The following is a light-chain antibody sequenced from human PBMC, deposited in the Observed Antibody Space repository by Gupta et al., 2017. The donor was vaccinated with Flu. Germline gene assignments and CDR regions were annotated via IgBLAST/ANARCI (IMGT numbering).Light chain of an antibody. CDR1: QSVGRTF. V-gene: IGKV3-20*01. CDR2: GTS. CDR3: QLHVSSPPSLT. Sequence: EIVLTQSPGTLSLSPGETATLTCRTSQSVGRTFVAWYQQKPGQAPRLLMYGTSVRATDIPERFSGSGSGTDFTLSITRLEPADFATYYCQLHVSSPPSLTFGGGTRLEIK. J-gene: IGKJ4*01.